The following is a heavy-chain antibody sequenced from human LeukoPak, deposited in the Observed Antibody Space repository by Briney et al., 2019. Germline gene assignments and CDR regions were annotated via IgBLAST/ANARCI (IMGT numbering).Heavy chain of an antibody. V-gene: IGHV3-48*03. J-gene: IGHJ4*02. Sequence: GGSLRLSCAASGFTFRNYEMNWVRQAPGKGLEWVSYISSSGSTIFYAASVKGRLTISTDNARNSVYLQMNSLSAEDTAVYYCAREEARGLDYWGQGTAVTVSS. CDR3: AREEARGLDY. CDR1: GFTFRNYE. CDR2: ISSSGSTI.